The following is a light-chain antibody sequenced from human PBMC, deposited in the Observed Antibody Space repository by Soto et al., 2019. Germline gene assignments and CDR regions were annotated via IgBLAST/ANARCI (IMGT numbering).Light chain of an antibody. CDR2: GTS. CDR1: QSVKSSY. J-gene: IGKJ5*01. V-gene: IGKV3-20*01. Sequence: EIVLTQTPGTLSLSPGERATLPCRASQSVKSSYLAWYQHKPGQAPRLLIYGTSSRATGIPDRFSGSGSATDFTLTISRLAPEDFAVYYCQQYGSSITFGQGTRLEIK. CDR3: QQYGSSIT.